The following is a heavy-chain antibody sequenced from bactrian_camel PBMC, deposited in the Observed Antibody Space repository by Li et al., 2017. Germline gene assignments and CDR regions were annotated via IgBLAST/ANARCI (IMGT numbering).Heavy chain of an antibody. J-gene: IGHJ7*01. CDR1: GYSVSSAC. Sequence: HVQLVESGGGLVQPGGSLRLSCTASGYSVSSACMSWVRQAPGKGLEWVSAINSGGGSTYYADSVKGRFTISEDNAGNTLYLQLNSLKIDDTAMYYCSRGRDDMDYWGKGTQVTVS. CDR2: INSGGGST. V-gene: IGHV3S1*01.